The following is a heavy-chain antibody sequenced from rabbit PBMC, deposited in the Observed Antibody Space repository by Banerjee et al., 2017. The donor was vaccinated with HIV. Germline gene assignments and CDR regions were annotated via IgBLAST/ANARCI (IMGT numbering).Heavy chain of an antibody. V-gene: IGHV1S45*01. CDR2: IYADSSGST. J-gene: IGHJ6*01. CDR3: ARVIDGAAGHDYDFYFDW. D-gene: IGHD6-1*01. CDR1: GIDFSSYYY. Sequence: QQQLEESGGGLVKPGGTLTVTCKASGIDFSSYYYMCWVRQAPGKGLEWIACIYADSSGSTYYASWARGRFAISKTSSTTVTRQMTCRTAADTPPYFCARVIDGAAGHDYDFYFDWWGPGTLVTVS.